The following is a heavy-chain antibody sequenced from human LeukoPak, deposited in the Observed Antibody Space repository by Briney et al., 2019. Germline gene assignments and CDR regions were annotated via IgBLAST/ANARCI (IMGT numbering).Heavy chain of an antibody. D-gene: IGHD3-22*01. J-gene: IGHJ4*02. CDR2: IRYDGSNK. V-gene: IGHV3-30*02. CDR1: GFPFSSYG. Sequence: GGSLRLSCAASGFPFSSYGMHCVRQAPGKGLEWVAFIRYDGSNKYYADSVKGRFTISRDNSKNTLYLQMNSLRAEDTAVYYCAKGLESSGHYYGSDYWGQGTLVTVSS. CDR3: AKGLESSGHYYGSDY.